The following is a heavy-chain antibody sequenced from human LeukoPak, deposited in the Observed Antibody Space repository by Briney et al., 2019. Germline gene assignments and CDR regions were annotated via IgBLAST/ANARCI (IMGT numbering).Heavy chain of an antibody. Sequence: AGVNVSCKTSVYSFTDYYMHWVRQAAGQGRDGMEWINPSSGGTISAQKFEGRVTITSDTASTTGYMEGNGRTSDDRAIYYCARAASLDGGPYLIGPWGQGTLVTVSS. D-gene: IGHD3-16*01. CDR1: VYSFTDYY. CDR3: ARAASLDGGPYLIGP. CDR2: INPSSGGT. V-gene: IGHV1-2*02. J-gene: IGHJ5*02.